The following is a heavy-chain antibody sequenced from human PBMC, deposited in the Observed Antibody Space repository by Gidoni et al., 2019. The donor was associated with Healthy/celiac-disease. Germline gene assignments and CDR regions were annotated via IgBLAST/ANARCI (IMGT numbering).Heavy chain of an antibody. CDR2: IRGSGGST. J-gene: IGHJ4*02. CDR3: AKDSSSWYSPPL. D-gene: IGHD6-13*01. CDR1: GFTFSSYA. Sequence: EVQLLESGGGLVQPGGSLRLSCAASGFTFSSYAMSWVRQVPGKGLELVSAIRGSGGSTYYADSVKGRFTISRDNSKNTLYLQMNSLRAEDTAVYYCAKDSSSWYSPPLWGQGTLVTVSS. V-gene: IGHV3-23*01.